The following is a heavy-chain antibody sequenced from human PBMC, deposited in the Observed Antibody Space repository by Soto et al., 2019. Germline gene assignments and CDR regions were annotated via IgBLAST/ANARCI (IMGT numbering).Heavy chain of an antibody. D-gene: IGHD3-3*01. J-gene: IGHJ6*02. CDR1: GYTFTSYY. Sequence: ASVKVSCKASGYTFTSYYMHWVRQAPGQGLEWMGIINPSGGSTSYAQKFQGRVTMTRDTSTSTVYMELSSLRSEDTAVYYCASLNFWSGYSVPRQGYGMDVWGQGTTVTVSS. CDR2: INPSGGST. CDR3: ASLNFWSGYSVPRQGYGMDV. V-gene: IGHV1-46*01.